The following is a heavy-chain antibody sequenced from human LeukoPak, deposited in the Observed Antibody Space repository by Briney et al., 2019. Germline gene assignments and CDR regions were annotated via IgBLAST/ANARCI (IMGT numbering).Heavy chain of an antibody. D-gene: IGHD2/OR15-2a*01. CDR1: GFMFSQHT. V-gene: IGHV3-20*04. J-gene: IGHJ4*02. CDR3: ARGGNSYNDEHEEFDY. Sequence: GGSLRLSCAVSGFMFSQHTMSWVRQAPGKRLEWVSCISGSGDATRYADSVMGRFTISRDNAKNSLYLQMNSLRAEDTALYYCARGGNSYNDEHEEFDYWGQGTVVTVSS. CDR2: ISGSGDAT.